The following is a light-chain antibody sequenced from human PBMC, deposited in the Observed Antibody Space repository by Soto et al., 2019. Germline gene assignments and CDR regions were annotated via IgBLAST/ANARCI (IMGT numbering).Light chain of an antibody. CDR2: KAS. V-gene: IGKV1-5*03. CDR3: QQSYSTPPIT. Sequence: DIQMTQSPSTLSASVGDRVIITCRASQSISNWLAWYQQKPGKAPNLLIYKASSLKSGVPSRFSGSGSGTEFTLTISSLQPDDFATYYCQQSYSTPPITFGQGTRLEIK. CDR1: QSISNW. J-gene: IGKJ5*01.